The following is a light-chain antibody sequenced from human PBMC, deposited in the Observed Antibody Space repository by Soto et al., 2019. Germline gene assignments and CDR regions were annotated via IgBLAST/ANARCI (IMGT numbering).Light chain of an antibody. V-gene: IGKV3-20*01. CDR1: QSLTNSR. Sequence: EIVLTQSPGTLSLSPGERATLSCRASQSLTNSRLAWYQQKPGQAPKVLIYGGSNRATGIPDRFSGSGSGTDFTLTISRLEPEDFAVYYCQQYNNWWTFGQGTKVDIK. J-gene: IGKJ1*01. CDR3: QQYNNWWT. CDR2: GGS.